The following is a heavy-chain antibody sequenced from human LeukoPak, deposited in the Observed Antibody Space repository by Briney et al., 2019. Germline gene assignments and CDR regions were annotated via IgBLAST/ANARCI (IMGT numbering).Heavy chain of an antibody. V-gene: IGHV3-11*04. Sequence: GGSLRLSCAASGFTLSDYYMSWIRQAPGKGLEWVSYISSSGSTIYYADSVKGRFTISRDNAKNSLYLQMNSLRAEDTAVYYCARDRTPNSYYSPHGAFDIWGQGTMVTVSS. J-gene: IGHJ3*02. CDR2: ISSSGSTI. CDR3: ARDRTPNSYYSPHGAFDI. D-gene: IGHD3-10*01. CDR1: GFTLSDYY.